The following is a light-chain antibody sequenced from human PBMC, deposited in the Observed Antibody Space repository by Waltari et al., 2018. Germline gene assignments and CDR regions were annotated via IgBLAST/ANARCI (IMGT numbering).Light chain of an antibody. V-gene: IGLV3-1*01. CDR1: DLGNKY. J-gene: IGLJ2*01. Sequence: SYELTQKPSVSVSPGQTASITCSGDDLGNKYTSWYQQKPGQSPVMVIYQDSKRPSVIPERFAGSVSGNTATLTISETQAMDEADYYCQTWDTTTVVFGGGTKLTVL. CDR2: QDS. CDR3: QTWDTTTVV.